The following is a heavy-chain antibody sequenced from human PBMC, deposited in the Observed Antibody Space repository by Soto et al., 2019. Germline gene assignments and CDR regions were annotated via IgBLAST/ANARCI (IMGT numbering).Heavy chain of an antibody. CDR2: INHSGST. Sequence: QVQLQQWGAGLLKPSETLSLTCAVYGGSFSGYYWSWIRQPPGKGLEWIGEINHSGSTNYNPSLKSRVTISVDTSKNQFSLKLSSATAADTAVYYCARGRDLALDYWGQGTLVTVSS. D-gene: IGHD3-3*02. J-gene: IGHJ4*02. CDR1: GGSFSGYY. V-gene: IGHV4-34*01. CDR3: ARGRDLALDY.